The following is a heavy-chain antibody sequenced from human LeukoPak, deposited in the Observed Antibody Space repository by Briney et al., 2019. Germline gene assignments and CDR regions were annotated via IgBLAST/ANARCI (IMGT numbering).Heavy chain of an antibody. V-gene: IGHV5-51*04. CDR1: GYSFTSYW. J-gene: IGHJ4*02. D-gene: IGHD5-24*01. CDR2: IYPGDSDS. CDR3: ARLRDAYPDY. Sequence: GESLKISCKGSGYSFTSYWIGWVRQMPGKGLEWMGIIYPGDSDSRYSPSFQGQFTISADKPISTAHLQWNTLKASDTAMYYCARLRDAYPDYWGQGTLITVSS.